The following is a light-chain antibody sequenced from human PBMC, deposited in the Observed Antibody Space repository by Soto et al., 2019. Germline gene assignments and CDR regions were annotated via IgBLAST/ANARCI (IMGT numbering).Light chain of an antibody. CDR1: QSVRNY. J-gene: IGKJ3*01. V-gene: IGKV3-11*01. CDR2: DAS. Sequence: EIVLTQSPATVSVSPGESATLSCRASQSVRNYLAWYQQKPGQAPRLLIFDASNRATGIPSRFSGSGSGTYFTLTISSLEPEDVAVYYCQQRSNSPPWTFGPGTRVDL. CDR3: QQRSNSPPWT.